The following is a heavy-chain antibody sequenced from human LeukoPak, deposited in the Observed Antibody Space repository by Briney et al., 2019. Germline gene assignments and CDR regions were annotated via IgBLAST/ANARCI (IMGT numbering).Heavy chain of an antibody. CDR3: ATINWNYSIGFEY. CDR1: GGTFSSYA. CDR2: IIPIFGTA. Sequence: ASVKVSCKASGGTFSSYAISWVRQAPGHGLEWMGGIIPIFGTANYAQKFQGRVTITTDESTSTAYMELSSLRSEDTAVYYCATINWNYSIGFEYWGQGTLVTVSS. V-gene: IGHV1-69*05. D-gene: IGHD1-7*01. J-gene: IGHJ4*02.